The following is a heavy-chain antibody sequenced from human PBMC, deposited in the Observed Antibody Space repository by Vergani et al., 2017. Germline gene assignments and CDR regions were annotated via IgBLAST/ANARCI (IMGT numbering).Heavy chain of an antibody. CDR3: ASGKYYSDSTSHFRGRYFDV. D-gene: IGHD3-16*01. J-gene: IGHJ2*01. CDR2: IYNSGNG. Sequence: QMQLQESGPGLVKASETLSLTCTVSGDSIISRSYYWGWIRQPPGKGLEWIGSIYNSGNGDSSSSLKSRVTIPADTSKNHFSLRLTSVTAADTAVYYCASGKYYSDSTSHFRGRYFDVWGRGTLVTVPS. CDR1: GDSIISRSYY. V-gene: IGHV4-39*01.